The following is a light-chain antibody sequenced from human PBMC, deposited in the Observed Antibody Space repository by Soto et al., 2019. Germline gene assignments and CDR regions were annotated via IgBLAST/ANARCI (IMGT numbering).Light chain of an antibody. CDR2: GAS. J-gene: IGKJ1*01. CDR1: QSVNSNY. CDR3: QQYGSSPRT. Sequence: EILLTQSPGTLSLSPGERATLSCRASQSVNSNYLAWYQQKPGQAPRLLIHGASSRATGIPDRFSGSGSETDFTLVISRLEPEDFAVFYCQQYGSSPRTFGQGTKVDIK. V-gene: IGKV3-20*01.